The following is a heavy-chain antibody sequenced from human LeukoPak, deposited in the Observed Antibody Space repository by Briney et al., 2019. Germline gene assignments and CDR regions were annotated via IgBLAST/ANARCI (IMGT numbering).Heavy chain of an antibody. J-gene: IGHJ3*02. CDR2: INHSGST. V-gene: IGHV4-34*01. D-gene: IGHD4-17*01. CDR3: ARSYGDYVWFSAFDI. CDR1: DGSFSGYY. Sequence: TETLSLTCAVYDGSFSGYYWSWIRQPPGKGLEWIGEINHSGSTNYNPSLKSRVTISVDTSKNQFSLKLSSVTAADTAVYYCARSYGDYVWFSAFDIWGQGTMVTVSS.